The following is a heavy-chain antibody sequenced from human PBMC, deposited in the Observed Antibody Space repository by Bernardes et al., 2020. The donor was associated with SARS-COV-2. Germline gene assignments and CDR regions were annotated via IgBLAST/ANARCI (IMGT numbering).Heavy chain of an antibody. J-gene: IGHJ6*02. Sequence: GGSLRLSCAASGFTFSSYAMTWVRLAPGKGLEWVSVISCSGGTTYYADSVKGRFTMSRDNSKNTLYLQMNSLRDEDTAVYYCSIQEGYYYYGMDVWGQGTTVTVSS. D-gene: IGHD1-1*01. CDR1: GFTFSSYA. V-gene: IGHV3-23*01. CDR2: ISCSGGTT. CDR3: SIQEGYYYYGMDV.